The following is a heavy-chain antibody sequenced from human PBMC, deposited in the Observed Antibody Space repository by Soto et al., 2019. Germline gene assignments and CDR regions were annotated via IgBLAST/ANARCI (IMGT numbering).Heavy chain of an antibody. Sequence: QVQLVEAGGGVVQPGRSLRLSCAASGFTFSTYGMHWVRQAPGKGLEWVAVISYDGNNKYYADSVNGRFTISRDNSKNTLYLQMSILSAEDTAVYYCAKSVYNWDDGCFYYWGQGTLVTV. J-gene: IGHJ4*02. CDR3: AKSVYNWDDGCFYY. V-gene: IGHV3-30*18. CDR2: ISYDGNNK. CDR1: GFTFSTYG. D-gene: IGHD1-1*01.